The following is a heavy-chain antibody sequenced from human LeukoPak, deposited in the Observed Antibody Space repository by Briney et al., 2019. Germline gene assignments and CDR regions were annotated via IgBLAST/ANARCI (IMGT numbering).Heavy chain of an antibody. Sequence: PGGSLRLSCAASGFTFSNYGMHWVRQAPGKGLEWVSGISWNSGSIGYADSVKGRFTISRDNAKNSLYLQMNSLRAEDMALYYCAKAPLPRVTTGYYFDYWGQGTLVTVSS. J-gene: IGHJ4*02. CDR2: ISWNSGSI. CDR1: GFTFSNYG. CDR3: AKAPLPRVTTGYYFDY. D-gene: IGHD4-17*01. V-gene: IGHV3-9*03.